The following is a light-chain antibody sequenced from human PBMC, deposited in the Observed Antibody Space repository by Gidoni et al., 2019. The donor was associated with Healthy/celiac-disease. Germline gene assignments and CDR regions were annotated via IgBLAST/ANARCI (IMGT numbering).Light chain of an antibody. CDR2: GKN. Sequence: SSALTQDPAVSVALGQTVRIRCQGDSLRSYYASWYQQKPGQAPVLVIYGKNNRPSGIPDRFSGSSSGNTASLTITGAQAEDEADYYCNSRDSSGNHYVFGTGTKVTVL. CDR1: SLRSYY. J-gene: IGLJ1*01. V-gene: IGLV3-19*01. CDR3: NSRDSSGNHYV.